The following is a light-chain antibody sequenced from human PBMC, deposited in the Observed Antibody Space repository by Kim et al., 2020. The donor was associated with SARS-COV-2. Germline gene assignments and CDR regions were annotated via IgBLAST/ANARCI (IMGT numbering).Light chain of an antibody. CDR3: HQSSSLPWT. Sequence: EIVLTQSPDFQSVTPKETVTITCRASQSIRSDLHWYQQKPDQSPKLLIKFVSQSISGVPSRFSGSGSGTDFTLSISSLEAEDAATYYCHQSSSLPWTFGQGTKVDIK. CDR1: QSIRSD. J-gene: IGKJ1*01. CDR2: FVS. V-gene: IGKV6-21*02.